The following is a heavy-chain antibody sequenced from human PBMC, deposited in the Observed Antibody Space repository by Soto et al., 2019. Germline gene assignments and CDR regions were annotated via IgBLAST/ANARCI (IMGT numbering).Heavy chain of an antibody. CDR1: GGSFSGYY. J-gene: IGHJ6*02. Sequence: SETLSLTCAFCGGSFSGYYWSLIRQPPGKGLEWIGEINHSGSTNYNPSLKSRVTMSVDTSKNQFSLKLSSVTAADTAVYYCARGRSSWYLDYYYGMDVWGQGTTVTVSS. CDR2: INHSGST. D-gene: IGHD6-13*01. CDR3: ARGRSSWYLDYYYGMDV. V-gene: IGHV4-34*01.